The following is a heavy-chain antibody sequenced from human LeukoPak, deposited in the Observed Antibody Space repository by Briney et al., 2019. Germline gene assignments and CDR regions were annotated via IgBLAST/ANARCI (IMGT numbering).Heavy chain of an antibody. J-gene: IGHJ4*02. Sequence: GGSLRLSCAASGFTVSSNYMSWVRQAPGKGLEWVSSISSSSSYIYYADSVKGRFTISRDNAKNSLYLQMNSLRAEDTAVYYCARSSYYYDSSGYYSSYWGQGTLVTVSS. CDR1: GFTVSSNY. D-gene: IGHD3-22*01. CDR3: ARSSYYYDSSGYYSSY. V-gene: IGHV3-21*01. CDR2: ISSSSSYI.